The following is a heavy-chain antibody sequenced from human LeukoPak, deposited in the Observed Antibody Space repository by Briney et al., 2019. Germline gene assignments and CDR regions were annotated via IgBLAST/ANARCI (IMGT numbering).Heavy chain of an antibody. CDR1: GFTFSDYY. D-gene: IGHD1-1*01. Sequence: PGGSLRLSCAASGFTFSDYYMSWIRQAPGKGLEWVSYISSSSSYTNYADSVKGRFTISRDNPKNTLYLQMNSLRAEDTAVYYCAKDAVHGHEDYWGQGTLVTVSS. J-gene: IGHJ4*02. CDR2: ISSSSSYT. V-gene: IGHV3-11*05. CDR3: AKDAVHGHEDY.